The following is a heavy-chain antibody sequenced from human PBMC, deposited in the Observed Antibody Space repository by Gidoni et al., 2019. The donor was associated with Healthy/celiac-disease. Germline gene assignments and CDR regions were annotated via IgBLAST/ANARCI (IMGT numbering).Heavy chain of an antibody. CDR3: ARHVKGSGNNYYYMDV. CDR1: GYTFTSYY. D-gene: IGHD3-10*01. Sequence: QVQLVQSGAEVKKPGASVKVSCKASGYTFTSYYMHWVRQAPGQGLEWMGIINPSGGSTSYAQKFQGRVTMTRDTSTSTFYLELSSLRSEDTAVYYCARHVKGSGNNYYYMDVWGKGTTVTVSS. J-gene: IGHJ6*03. CDR2: INPSGGST. V-gene: IGHV1-46*01.